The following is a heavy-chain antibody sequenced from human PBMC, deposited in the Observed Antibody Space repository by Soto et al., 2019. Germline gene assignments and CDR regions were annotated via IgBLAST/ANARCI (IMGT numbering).Heavy chain of an antibody. J-gene: IGHJ6*02. V-gene: IGHV3-11*01. CDR3: ARVRLGEWGYAMDV. D-gene: IGHD3-10*01. CDR2: ISSSGTSI. CDR1: GVTFSDCY. Sequence: QVQLVESGGGLVKPGGSLRLSCAVSGVTFSDCYMNWIRQAPGKGLEWVSYISSSGTSINYAGSVKGRFTISRDNAKNSLYLQMNSLRAEDTAMYYCARVRLGEWGYAMDVWGQGTTVTVSS.